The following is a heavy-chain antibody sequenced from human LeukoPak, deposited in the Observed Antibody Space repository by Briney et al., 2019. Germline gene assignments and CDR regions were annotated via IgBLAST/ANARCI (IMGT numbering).Heavy chain of an antibody. J-gene: IGHJ6*03. CDR2: INHSGST. D-gene: IGHD6-13*01. CDR3: ARGHRRLQYSSSYYYYYYMDV. V-gene: IGHV4-34*01. CDR1: GGSFSGCY. Sequence: SETLSLTCAVYGGSFSGCYWSWIRQPPGKGLEWIGEINHSGSTNYNPSLKSRVTISVDTSKNQFSLKLSSVTAADTAVYYCARGHRRLQYSSSYYYYYYMDVWGKGTTVTVSS.